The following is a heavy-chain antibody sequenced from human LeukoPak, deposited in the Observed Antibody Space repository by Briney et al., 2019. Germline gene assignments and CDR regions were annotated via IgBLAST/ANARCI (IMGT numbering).Heavy chain of an antibody. CDR1: GFTFSSFA. V-gene: IGHV3-23*01. J-gene: IGHJ4*02. D-gene: IGHD2-21*01. CDR2: IDKIGVGT. CDR3: AKDYVVGSIDY. Sequence: GGSLRLSCAASGFTFSSFAMSWIRQAPGKGLEWVSSIDKIGVGTYYADSVRGRFTISRDNSKNTLFLQMNSLRAEDSAVYYCAKDYVVGSIDYWGQGTLVTVSS.